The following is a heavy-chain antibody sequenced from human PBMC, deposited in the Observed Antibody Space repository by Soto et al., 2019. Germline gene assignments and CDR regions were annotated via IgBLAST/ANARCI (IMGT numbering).Heavy chain of an antibody. J-gene: IGHJ4*02. CDR3: APMGSGSYFDY. Sequence: GGSLRLPCAASGFTFSSYAMSWVRQAPGKGLEWVSAISGSGGSTYYADSVKGRFTISRDNSKNTLYLQMNSLRAEDTAVYYCAPMGSGSYFDYWGQGTLVTVSS. CDR2: ISGSGGST. CDR1: GFTFSSYA. D-gene: IGHD1-26*01. V-gene: IGHV3-23*01.